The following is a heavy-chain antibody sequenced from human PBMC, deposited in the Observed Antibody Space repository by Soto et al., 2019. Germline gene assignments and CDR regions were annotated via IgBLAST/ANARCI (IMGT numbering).Heavy chain of an antibody. D-gene: IGHD6-13*01. J-gene: IGHJ6*02. Sequence: QVYLVQSGPEVKKPGASVKVSCKASGYTFINYGVSWVRQAPGQVLEWMGWISAYNGDKKYAQNVQGRVTLTTETSTTTAYMEMRTLRSDDTAAYYCARDGPHIPAVGDVWGQGTTVTVSS. CDR1: GYTFINYG. CDR2: ISAYNGDK. CDR3: ARDGPHIPAVGDV. V-gene: IGHV1-18*01.